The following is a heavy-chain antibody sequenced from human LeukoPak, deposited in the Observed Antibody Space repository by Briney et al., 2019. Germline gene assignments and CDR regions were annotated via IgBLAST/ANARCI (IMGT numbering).Heavy chain of an antibody. Sequence: PGGSLRLSCAASGFTFSSYYMNWVRQAPGKGLEWVSSISGSGNYTYYADSLKGRFTISRDNAKNSLYLQVNSLRAEDTAVYCCTRVSYADGGYFDYWGQGTLVTVSS. CDR1: GFTFSSYY. J-gene: IGHJ4*02. CDR2: ISGSGNYT. V-gene: IGHV3-21*01. D-gene: IGHD3-16*01. CDR3: TRVSYADGGYFDY.